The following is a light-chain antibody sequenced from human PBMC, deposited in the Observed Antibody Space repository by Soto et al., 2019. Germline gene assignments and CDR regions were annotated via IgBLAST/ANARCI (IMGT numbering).Light chain of an antibody. J-gene: IGLJ3*02. CDR3: SSYRSSSTLGV. CDR2: EVT. CDR1: SSDIGGYNY. Sequence: QSALTQPASVSASPGQSITISCTGTSSDIGGYNYVSWYQQHPGKAPKLIIYEVTNRPSGVSDRFSGSKSGNTASLTISGRQAEDEADHYCSSYRSSSTLGVFGGGTKLTVL. V-gene: IGLV2-14*03.